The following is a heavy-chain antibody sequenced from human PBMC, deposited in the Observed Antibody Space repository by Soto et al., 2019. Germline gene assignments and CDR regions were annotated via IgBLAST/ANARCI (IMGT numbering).Heavy chain of an antibody. J-gene: IGHJ4*02. CDR3: AFPATADFDY. CDR2: IYHSGTT. CDR1: GGSISSTNW. D-gene: IGHD6-13*01. Sequence: QVQLQESGPGLVKPSGTLSLTCAVSGGSISSTNWWTWVRQSPVRGLEWIGEIYHSGTTNYSPSLKSRVNIAVDMSTNHLSLTLISVTAADTAVYYCAFPATADFDYWGKGILVTVSS. V-gene: IGHV4-4*02.